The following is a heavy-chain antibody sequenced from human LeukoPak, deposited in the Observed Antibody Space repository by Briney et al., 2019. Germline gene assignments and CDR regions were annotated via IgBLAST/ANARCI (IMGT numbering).Heavy chain of an antibody. Sequence: PGGSLRLSCAASGFTFSSYSMNWVRQAPGKGLEWVSYISSSSSTIYYADSVKGRFTISRDNAKNSLYLQMNSLRAEDTAVYYCARDRIPDNSSSWSYWGQGTLVTVSS. J-gene: IGHJ4*02. V-gene: IGHV3-48*01. D-gene: IGHD6-13*01. CDR1: GFTFSSYS. CDR2: ISSSSSTI. CDR3: ARDRIPDNSSSWSY.